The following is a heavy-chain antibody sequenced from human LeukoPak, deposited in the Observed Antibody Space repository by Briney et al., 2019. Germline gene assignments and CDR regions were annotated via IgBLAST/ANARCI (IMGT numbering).Heavy chain of an antibody. J-gene: IGHJ4*02. CDR1: GYTLTELS. D-gene: IGHD3-9*01. V-gene: IGHV1-24*01. CDR3: ATERYFDWLFLMDY. Sequence: GASVKVSCKVSGYTLTELSMHWVRQAPGKGLEWIGGFDPEDGETIYAQKFQGRVTMTEDTSTDTAYVELSSLRSEDTAVYYCATERYFDWLFLMDYWGQGTLVTVSS. CDR2: FDPEDGET.